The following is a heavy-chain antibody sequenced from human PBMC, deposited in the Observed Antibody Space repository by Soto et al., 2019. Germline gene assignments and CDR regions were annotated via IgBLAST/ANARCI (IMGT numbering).Heavy chain of an antibody. CDR3: ARSLGRFLEWFYPYYDYGMDV. D-gene: IGHD3-3*01. CDR2: IIPIFGTA. Sequence: QVQLVQSGAEVKKPGSSVKVSCKASGGTFSSYAISWVRQAPGQGLEWMGGIIPIFGTANYAQKFQGRVTITADESTSTAYMELSSLRSEDTAVYYCARSLGRFLEWFYPYYDYGMDVWGQGTTVTVSS. J-gene: IGHJ6*02. V-gene: IGHV1-69*01. CDR1: GGTFSSYA.